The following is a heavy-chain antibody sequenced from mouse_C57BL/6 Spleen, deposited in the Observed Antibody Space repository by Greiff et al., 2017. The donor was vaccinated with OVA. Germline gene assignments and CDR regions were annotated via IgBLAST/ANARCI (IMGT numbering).Heavy chain of an antibody. J-gene: IGHJ3*01. CDR2: INPSTGGT. Sequence: EVQLQQSGPELVKPGASVKISCKASGYSFTGYYMNWVKQSPEKSLEWIGEINPSTGGTTYNQKFKAKATLTVDKSSSTAYMQLKSLTSEDSAVYYCARWGTAQAPGFAYWGQGTLVTVSA. CDR1: GYSFTGYY. CDR3: ARWGTAQAPGFAY. D-gene: IGHD3-2*02. V-gene: IGHV1-42*01.